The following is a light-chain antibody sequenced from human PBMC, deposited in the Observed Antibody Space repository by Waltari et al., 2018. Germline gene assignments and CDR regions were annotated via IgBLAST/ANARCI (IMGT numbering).Light chain of an antibody. CDR1: DIGTRS. CDR2: GDT. V-gene: IGLV3-21*03. J-gene: IGLJ2*01. CDR3: QVWDSRSGHVV. Sequence: YELTQPPSVSVAPLKTASLTSGGDDIGTRSVHWYQQKSGQAPILVMYGDTDRPSGIPERFSGSNSGNTATLTITRVAVGDEADYYCQVWDSRSGHVVFGGGTKLTVL.